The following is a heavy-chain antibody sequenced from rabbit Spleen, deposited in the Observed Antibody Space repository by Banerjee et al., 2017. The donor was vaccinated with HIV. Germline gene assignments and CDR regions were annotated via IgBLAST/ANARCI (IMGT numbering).Heavy chain of an antibody. D-gene: IGHD8-1*01. CDR1: GLSLNSGYD. CDR3: ARDAGTSFSTYGMDL. V-gene: IGHV1S40*01. Sequence: QSLVEYGGGLVKPGASLTPTCTAAGLSLNSGYDMFWVRQDPGKVLEWIASIYAGSSGTTYSATWAKGRFTITTTSSTTVTLQMTSLTVADTATYFCARDAGTSFSTYGMDLWGPGTLVTVS. J-gene: IGHJ6*01. CDR2: IYAGSSGTT.